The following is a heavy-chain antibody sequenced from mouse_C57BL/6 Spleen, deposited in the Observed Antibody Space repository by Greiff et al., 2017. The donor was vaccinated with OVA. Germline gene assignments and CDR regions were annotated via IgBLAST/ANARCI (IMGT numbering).Heavy chain of an antibody. CDR3: ARHEDYHWYFDV. D-gene: IGHD2-4*01. CDR2: ISNGGGST. V-gene: IGHV5-12*01. CDR1: GFTFSDYY. J-gene: IGHJ1*03. Sequence: EVQLVESGGGLVQPGGSLKLSCAASGFTFSDYYMYWVRQTPEKRLEWVASISNGGGSTYYPDTVKGRFTISRDNAKNTLYLQMSRRKSEDTAMYYCARHEDYHWYFDVWGTGTTVTVSS.